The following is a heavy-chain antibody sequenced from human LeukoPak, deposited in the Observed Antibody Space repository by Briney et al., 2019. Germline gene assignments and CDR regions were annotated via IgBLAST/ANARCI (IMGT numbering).Heavy chain of an antibody. J-gene: IGHJ4*02. Sequence: SETLSLTCTVSGGSISSGGYYWSWIRQHPGKGLEWIGYIYYSGSTYYNPSLKSRATISVDTSKNQFSLKLSSVTAADTAVYYCARSTLRGSDYWGQGTLVTVSS. D-gene: IGHD3-16*01. CDR2: IYYSGST. CDR1: GGSISSGGYY. CDR3: ARSTLRGSDY. V-gene: IGHV4-31*03.